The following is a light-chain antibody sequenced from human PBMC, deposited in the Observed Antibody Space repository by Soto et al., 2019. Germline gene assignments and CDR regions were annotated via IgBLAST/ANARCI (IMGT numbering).Light chain of an antibody. CDR3: QTWGTGIRV. Sequence: QLVLTQSPSASASLGASVKFICTLSSGHSSYAIAGHQQQPEKGPRYWMKINSDGSHSKGDGIPDRFSGSSSGAERYLTISSLQSEDEADYYCQTWGTGIRVFGTGTKLTVL. CDR1: SGHSSYA. CDR2: INSDGSH. V-gene: IGLV4-69*01. J-gene: IGLJ1*01.